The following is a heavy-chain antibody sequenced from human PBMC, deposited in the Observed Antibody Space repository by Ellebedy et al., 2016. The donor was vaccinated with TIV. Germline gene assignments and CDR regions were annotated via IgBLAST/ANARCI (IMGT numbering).Heavy chain of an antibody. Sequence: AASVKVSCKASGYTFTSYDINWVRQAPGQGLEWMGIINPSGGSTSYAQKFQGRVTITADKSTSTAYMELSSLRSEDTAVYYCARGWGNYYGSGRNTQFDYWGQGTLVTVSS. V-gene: IGHV1-46*01. CDR1: GYTFTSYD. CDR3: ARGWGNYYGSGRNTQFDY. D-gene: IGHD3-10*01. J-gene: IGHJ4*02. CDR2: INPSGGST.